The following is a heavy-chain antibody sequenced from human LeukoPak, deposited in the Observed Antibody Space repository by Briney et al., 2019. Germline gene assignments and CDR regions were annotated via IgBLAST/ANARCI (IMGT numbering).Heavy chain of an antibody. CDR3: ARARVGAGRWFDP. V-gene: IGHV3-21*01. CDR1: GFTFSSYS. D-gene: IGHD1-26*01. J-gene: IGHJ5*02. Sequence: PGGSLRLSCAASGFTFSSYSMNWARQAPGKGLEWVSSISSSSSYIHYADSVKGRFTISRDNAKNSLYLQMNSLRADDTAVYYCARARVGAGRWFDPWGQGTLVTVSS. CDR2: ISSSSSYI.